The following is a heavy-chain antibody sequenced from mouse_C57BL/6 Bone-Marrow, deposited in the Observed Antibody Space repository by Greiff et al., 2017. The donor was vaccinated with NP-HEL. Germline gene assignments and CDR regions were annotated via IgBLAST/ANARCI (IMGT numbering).Heavy chain of an antibody. V-gene: IGHV5-12*01. Sequence: EVKLMESGGGLVQPGGSLKLSCAASGFTFSDYYMYWVRQTPEKRLEWVAYISNGGGSTYYPDTVKGRFTISRDNAKNTLYLQMSRLKSEDTAMYYCARQGIYYGNSYYAMDYWGQGTSVTVSS. CDR3: ARQGIYYGNSYYAMDY. CDR1: GFTFSDYY. J-gene: IGHJ4*01. D-gene: IGHD2-1*01. CDR2: ISNGGGST.